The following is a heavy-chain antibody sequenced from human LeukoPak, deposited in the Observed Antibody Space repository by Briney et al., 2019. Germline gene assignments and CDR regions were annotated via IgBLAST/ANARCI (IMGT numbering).Heavy chain of an antibody. Sequence: SETLSLTCTVSGGSISSYYWSWIRQPPGKGLEWMGYIYYSWSANYNPSLKSRVTISVDTSKNQFSLKLSSVTAADTAVYYCARGDQLLLPHYNWFDPWGQETLVTVSS. CDR3: ARGDQLLLPHYNWFDP. J-gene: IGHJ5*02. CDR1: GGSISSYY. D-gene: IGHD2-2*01. CDR2: IYYSWSA. V-gene: IGHV4-59*01.